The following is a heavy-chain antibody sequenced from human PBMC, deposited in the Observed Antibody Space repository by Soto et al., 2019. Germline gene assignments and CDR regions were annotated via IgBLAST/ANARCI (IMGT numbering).Heavy chain of an antibody. Sequence: VGSLRLSCTASGFTFSMYWMHWVRQVPGKGPEWVSRISDDGSRADYADSVKGRFTISRDNAKNTLYLEMHVLRADDTAVYYCTRGPRPSSVGTGAFWGQGTPVTVS. D-gene: IGHD3-10*01. J-gene: IGHJ4*02. CDR3: TRGPRPSSVGTGAF. V-gene: IGHV3-74*01. CDR2: ISDDGSRA. CDR1: GFTFSMYW.